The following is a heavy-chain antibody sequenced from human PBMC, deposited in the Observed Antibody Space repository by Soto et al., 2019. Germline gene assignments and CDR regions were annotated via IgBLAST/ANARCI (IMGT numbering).Heavy chain of an antibody. V-gene: IGHV3-23*01. CDR1: GFTFSIYA. Sequence: SLRVSCAASGFTFSIYAMSWVRQAPGKGLEWVSAISGSGGSTYYADSVKGRFTISRDNSKNTLYLQMNSLRAEDTAVYYCAKVAILTGYYNVANRGWYFDLW. J-gene: IGHJ2*01. CDR2: ISGSGGST. CDR3: AKVAILTGYYNVANRGWYFDL. D-gene: IGHD3-9*01.